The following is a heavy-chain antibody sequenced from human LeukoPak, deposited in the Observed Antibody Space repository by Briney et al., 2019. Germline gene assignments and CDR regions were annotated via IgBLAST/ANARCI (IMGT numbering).Heavy chain of an antibody. V-gene: IGHV3-64*01. Sequence: PGGSLRLSCAASGFTFSTYSMHWVRQAPGKGLEYVSGISSNGDNTYYANSVKGRFTISRDNSKSTLYLQMGSLRAEDMVVYYCARGRGYCGSTGCYTSEYFDYWGQGTLVTVSS. J-gene: IGHJ4*02. CDR1: GFTFSTYS. D-gene: IGHD2-2*02. CDR3: ARGRGYCGSTGCYTSEYFDY. CDR2: ISSNGDNT.